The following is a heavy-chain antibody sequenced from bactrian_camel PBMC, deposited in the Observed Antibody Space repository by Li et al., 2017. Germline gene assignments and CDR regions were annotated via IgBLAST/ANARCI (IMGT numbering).Heavy chain of an antibody. CDR3: AKGRSPYSANVREYDDGS. CDR2: IDTDGGAT. D-gene: IGHD2*01. J-gene: IGHJ6*01. Sequence: VQLVESGGGLVQAGGSLTLSCEQSGYTPHKYCMAWFRQAPGKDREGVASIDTDGGATYEDSVKGRFTISRDNAKKTLFLQLNSLKGEDTAMYYCAKGRSPYSANVREYDDGSRGQGTQVTVS. V-gene: IGHV3S1*01. CDR1: GYTPHKYC.